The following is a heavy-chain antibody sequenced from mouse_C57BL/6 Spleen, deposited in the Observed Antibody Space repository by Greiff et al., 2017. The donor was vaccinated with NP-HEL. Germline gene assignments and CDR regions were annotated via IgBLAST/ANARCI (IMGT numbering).Heavy chain of an antibody. CDR1: GFTFSDYG. CDR2: ISSGSSTI. D-gene: IGHD2-12*01. Sequence: EVHLVESGGGLVKPGGSLKLSCAASGFTFSDYGMHWVRQAPEKGLEWVAYISSGSSTIYYADTVKGRFTISRDNAKNTLFLQMTSLRSEDTAMYYCARNYKEGYYFDYWGQGTTLTVSS. V-gene: IGHV5-17*01. CDR3: ARNYKEGYYFDY. J-gene: IGHJ2*01.